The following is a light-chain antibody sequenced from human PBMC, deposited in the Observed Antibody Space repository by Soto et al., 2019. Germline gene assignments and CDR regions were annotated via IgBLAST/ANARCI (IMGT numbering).Light chain of an antibody. J-gene: IGKJ1*01. CDR3: QQSFSIQGT. Sequence: EIVLTQSPGTLSLSPGERATLSCRASQSVSNNYLAWYQQKPGQAPRLLIYGASNRATGIPDRFSGSGSGTDFTLTISRLEPEDFATYYCQQSFSIQGTFGQGTKVDIK. CDR1: QSVSNNY. V-gene: IGKV3-20*01. CDR2: GAS.